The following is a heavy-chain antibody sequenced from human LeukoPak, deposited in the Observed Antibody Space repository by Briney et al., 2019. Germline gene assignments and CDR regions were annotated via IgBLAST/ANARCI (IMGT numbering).Heavy chain of an antibody. V-gene: IGHV3-21*01. CDR3: ARDETYSSSWYVRLHYYYYMDV. Sequence: GGSLRLSCAASGFTFSSYSMNWVRQAPGEGLEWVSSISSSSSYIYYADSVKGRFTISRDNAKNSLYLQMNSLRAEDTAVYYCARDETYSSSWYVRLHYYYYMDVWGKGTTVTISS. D-gene: IGHD6-13*01. CDR1: GFTFSSYS. J-gene: IGHJ6*03. CDR2: ISSSSSYI.